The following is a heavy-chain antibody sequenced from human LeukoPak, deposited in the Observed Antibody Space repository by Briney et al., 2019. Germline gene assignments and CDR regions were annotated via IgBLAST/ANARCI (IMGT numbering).Heavy chain of an antibody. CDR2: ISSSSSTI. V-gene: IGHV3-48*01. CDR1: GFTISSYS. Sequence: PGGSLRLSCAASGFTISSYSMNWVRQAPGKGLEWVSYISSSSSTIYYADSVKGRFTISRDNAKNSLYLQMNSLRAEDTSVYYCARRVGTTAFDYWGQGTLVTVSS. J-gene: IGHJ4*02. D-gene: IGHD2/OR15-2a*01. CDR3: ARRVGTTAFDY.